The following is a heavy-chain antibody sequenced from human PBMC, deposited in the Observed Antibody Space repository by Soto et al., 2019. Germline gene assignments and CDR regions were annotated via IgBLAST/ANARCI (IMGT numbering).Heavy chain of an antibody. Sequence: GASVKVSCKASGGTFSSYAISWVRQAPGQGLEWMGGIIPIFGTANYAQKFQGRVTITADESTSTAYMELSSLRSEDTAVYYCAGDFWSGYSRPWPPVDYGMDVWGQGTTVTVSS. V-gene: IGHV1-69*13. CDR3: AGDFWSGYSRPWPPVDYGMDV. D-gene: IGHD3-3*01. CDR2: IIPIFGTA. CDR1: GGTFSSYA. J-gene: IGHJ6*02.